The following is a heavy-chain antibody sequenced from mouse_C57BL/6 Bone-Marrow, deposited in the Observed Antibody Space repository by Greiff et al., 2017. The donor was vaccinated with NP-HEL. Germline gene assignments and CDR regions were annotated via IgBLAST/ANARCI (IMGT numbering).Heavy chain of an antibody. J-gene: IGHJ1*03. CDR1: GFSLTSYG. V-gene: IGHV2-5*01. CDR3: AKNYYYGSSDLYWYFDV. CDR2: IWSGGST. Sequence: QVQLQQSGPGLVQPSQSLSITCTVSGFSLTSYGVHWVRQSPGKGLEWLGVIWSGGSTDYNAAFMSRLSITKDNSKSQVFFKMNSLQADDTAIYYCAKNYYYGSSDLYWYFDVWGTGTTVTVSS. D-gene: IGHD1-1*01.